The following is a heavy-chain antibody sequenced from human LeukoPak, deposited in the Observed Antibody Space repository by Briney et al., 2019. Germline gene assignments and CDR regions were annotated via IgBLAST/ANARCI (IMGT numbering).Heavy chain of an antibody. CDR3: ASSASYHDAFDI. CDR1: GFTVSSNY. J-gene: IGHJ3*02. CDR2: IYSGGST. D-gene: IGHD2-2*01. Sequence: PGGSLRLSCAASGFTVSSNYMSWVRQAPAKGLEWVSVIYSGGSTYYADSVKGRFTISRDNSKNTLYLQMTSMRAEDPAVYYCASSASYHDAFDIWGQGTMVTVSS. V-gene: IGHV3-53*01.